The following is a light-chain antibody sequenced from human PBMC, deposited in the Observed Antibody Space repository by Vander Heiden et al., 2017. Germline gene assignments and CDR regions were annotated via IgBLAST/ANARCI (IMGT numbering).Light chain of an antibody. V-gene: IGKV1-39*01. CDR2: VST. CDR3: QQSYSIPLT. J-gene: IGKJ4*01. CDR1: QNVKGY. Sequence: DIQMTQSPSSLSASIRDRITITCRASQNVKGYLNWYQQKAGKAPKLRVSVSTNLQSGVPSRFSGSGSEIDFTLTIDGLQLEDLATYYCQQSYSIPLTFGGGTKVEIK.